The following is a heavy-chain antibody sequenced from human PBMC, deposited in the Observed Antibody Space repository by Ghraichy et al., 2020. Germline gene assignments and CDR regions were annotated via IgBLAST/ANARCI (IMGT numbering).Heavy chain of an antibody. V-gene: IGHV1-69*13. Sequence: SVKVSCKASGGTFSSYAISWVRQAPGQGLEWMGGIIPIFGTANYAQKFQGRVTITADESTSTAYMELSSLRSEDTAVYYCARQPPEQYYSSSWGDRRYYYYYGMDVWGQGTTVTVSS. CDR1: GGTFSSYA. CDR3: ARQPPEQYYSSSWGDRRYYYYYGMDV. J-gene: IGHJ6*02. CDR2: IIPIFGTA. D-gene: IGHD6-6*01.